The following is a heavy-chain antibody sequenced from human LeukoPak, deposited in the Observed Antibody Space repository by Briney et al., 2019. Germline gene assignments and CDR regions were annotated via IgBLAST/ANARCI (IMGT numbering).Heavy chain of an antibody. V-gene: IGHV4-38-2*02. CDR2: IYHNGST. Sequence: PSETLSLTCTVSGYSISSGFHWGWIRQPPGKGLEWIGNIYHNGSTYYNPSLKGRVTMSVDTSKNHFSLKLGSVTAADTAVYYCARGVGALLWFGEPTPYYFDYWGQGTLVTVSS. CDR1: GYSISSGFH. CDR3: ARGVGALLWFGEPTPYYFDY. J-gene: IGHJ4*02. D-gene: IGHD3-10*01.